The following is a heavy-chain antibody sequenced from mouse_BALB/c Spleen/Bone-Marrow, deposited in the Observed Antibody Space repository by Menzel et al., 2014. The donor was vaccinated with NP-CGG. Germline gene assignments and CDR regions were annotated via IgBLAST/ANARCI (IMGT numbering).Heavy chain of an antibody. J-gene: IGHJ4*01. CDR2: ISSGSSTI. V-gene: IGHV5-17*02. CDR1: GFTFSSFG. Sequence: EVKLVESGGGLVQPGGCRKLSCAASGFTFSSFGMHWVRQAPEKGLERVAYISSGSSTIYYADTVKGRFTISRDNPKNTLFLQMTSLRSEDTAMYYCARDEDYAMDYWGQGTSVTVSS. CDR3: ARDEDYAMDY.